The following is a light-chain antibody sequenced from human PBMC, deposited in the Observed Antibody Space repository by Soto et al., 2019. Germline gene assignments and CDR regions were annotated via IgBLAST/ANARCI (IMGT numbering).Light chain of an antibody. V-gene: IGLV2-8*01. CDR1: SSDVGGYNY. J-gene: IGLJ2*01. Sequence: ALTQPPSASGSPGQSVTISCTGTSSDVGGYNYVSWYQQHPGKAPKLLMFRVTERPSGVPDRFSGSKSGNTASLTVSGLQAEDEADYYCCAYAGINTVIFGGGTKLTVL. CDR3: CAYAGINTVI. CDR2: RVT.